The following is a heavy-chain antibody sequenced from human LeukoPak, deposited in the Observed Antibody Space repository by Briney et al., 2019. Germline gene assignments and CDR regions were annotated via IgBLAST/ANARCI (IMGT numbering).Heavy chain of an antibody. CDR3: AKDRTYDFWSGYPPGY. D-gene: IGHD3-3*01. Sequence: GGSLRLSCAASGFTFSNYAMSWVRQAPGKGLEWVSGISRSGGSTYYADSVKGRFTISRDKSKNTLYLQMNSLRAEDTAVYYCAKDRTYDFWSGYPPGYWGQGTLVTVSS. J-gene: IGHJ4*02. CDR1: GFTFSNYA. V-gene: IGHV3-23*01. CDR2: ISRSGGST.